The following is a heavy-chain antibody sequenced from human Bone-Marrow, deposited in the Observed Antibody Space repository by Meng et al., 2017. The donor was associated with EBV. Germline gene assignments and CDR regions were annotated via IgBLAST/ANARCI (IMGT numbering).Heavy chain of an antibody. V-gene: IGHV4-61*01. CDR2: IYYSGST. J-gene: IGHJ4*02. CDR3: ARRRLQFGYFGY. D-gene: IGHD5-24*01. Sequence: HVQLQESGPGLVKPSETLSLTCTVSGGSVSSGSYYWSWIRQPPGKGLEWIGYIYYSGSTNYNPSLKSRVTISVDTSKNQFSLKLSSVTAADTAVYYCARRRLQFGYFGYWGQGTLVTVSS. CDR1: GGSVSSGSYY.